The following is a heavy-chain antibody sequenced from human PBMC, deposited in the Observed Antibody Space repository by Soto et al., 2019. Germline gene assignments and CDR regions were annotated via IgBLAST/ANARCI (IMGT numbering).Heavy chain of an antibody. Sequence: PGESLKISCKGSGYSFTSYWIGWVRQMPGKGLEWMGIIYPGDSDTRYSLSFQGQVTISADKSISTAYLQWSSLKASDTAMYYCARLDYYDSSGYYPEQAFDIWGQGTMVTVSS. CDR3: ARLDYYDSSGYYPEQAFDI. J-gene: IGHJ3*02. D-gene: IGHD3-22*01. CDR2: IYPGDSDT. V-gene: IGHV5-51*01. CDR1: GYSFTSYW.